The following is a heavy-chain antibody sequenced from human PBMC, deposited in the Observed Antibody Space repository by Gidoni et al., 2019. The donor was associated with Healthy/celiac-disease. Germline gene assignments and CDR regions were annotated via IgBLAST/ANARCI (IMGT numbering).Heavy chain of an antibody. V-gene: IGHV3-30*18. CDR3: AKDHCGGDCYSPHFDY. CDR1: GFTFSSYG. CDR2: ISYDGSNK. D-gene: IGHD2-21*02. Sequence: QVQLVESGGGVVQPGRSLRLSCAASGFTFSSYGMHWVRQAPGKGLECVAVISYDGSNKYYADSVKGRFTISRDNSKNTLYLQMNSLRAEDTAVYYCAKDHCGGDCYSPHFDYWGQGTLVTVSS. J-gene: IGHJ4*02.